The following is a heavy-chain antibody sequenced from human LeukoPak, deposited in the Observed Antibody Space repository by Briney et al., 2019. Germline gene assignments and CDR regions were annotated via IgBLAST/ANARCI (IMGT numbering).Heavy chain of an antibody. J-gene: IGHJ4*02. CDR2: INPHSGGT. CDR3: ARLYYYDSGIYWKKYFDP. D-gene: IGHD3-10*01. V-gene: IGHV1-2*02. CDR1: GYTFTDYY. Sequence: GASVKVSCKASGYTFTDYYVHWVRQAPGQGLEWMGWINPHSGGTTYAPNFQGRVTLTRDTSISSVYMELNWLRSDDTAIYYCARLYYYDSGIYWKKYFDPWGQGTLVTVSS.